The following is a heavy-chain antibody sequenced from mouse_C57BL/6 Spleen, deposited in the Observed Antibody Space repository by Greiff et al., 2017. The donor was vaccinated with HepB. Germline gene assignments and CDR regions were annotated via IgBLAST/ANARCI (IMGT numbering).Heavy chain of an antibody. CDR3: ASGEGSTTVVADAMDY. CDR1: GYTFTDYY. D-gene: IGHD1-1*01. J-gene: IGHJ4*01. Sequence: EVQLQQSGPVLVKPGASVKMSCKASGYTFTDYYMNWVKQSHGKSLEWIGVINPYNGGTSYNQKFKGKATLTVDKSSSTAYMELNSLTSEDSAVFYCASGEGSTTVVADAMDYWGQGTSVTVSS. CDR2: INPYNGGT. V-gene: IGHV1-19*01.